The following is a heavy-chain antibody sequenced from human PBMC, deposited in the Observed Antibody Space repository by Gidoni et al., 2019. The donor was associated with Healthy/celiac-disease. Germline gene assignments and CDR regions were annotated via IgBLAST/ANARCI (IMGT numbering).Heavy chain of an antibody. V-gene: IGHV1-2*02. CDR1: GYTFTGYY. D-gene: IGHD2-15*01. CDR2: INPNSGGT. Sequence: QVQLVQSGAEVKKPGASVKVSCKASGYTFTGYYMHWVRQAPGQGLEWMGWINPNSGGTNYAQKFQGRVTMTRDTSISTAYMELSRLRSDDTAVYYCAREFEYCSGGSCYSSSRNNMDVWGQGTTVTVSS. CDR3: AREFEYCSGGSCYSSSRNNMDV. J-gene: IGHJ6*02.